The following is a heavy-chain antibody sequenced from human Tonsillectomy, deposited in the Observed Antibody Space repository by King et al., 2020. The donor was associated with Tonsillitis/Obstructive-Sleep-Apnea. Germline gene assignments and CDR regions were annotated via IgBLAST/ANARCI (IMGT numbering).Heavy chain of an antibody. CDR1: GGSISSYY. J-gene: IGHJ5*02. Sequence: QVQLQESGPGLVKPSETLSLTCTVSGGSISSYYWSWIRQPPGKGLEWIGYIYYSGSTNYNPSLKSRVTISVDTSKNQLSLKLSSVTAADTAVYYCARLRPKLERRPNWFDPWGQGTLVTVSS. CDR2: IYYSGST. D-gene: IGHD1-1*01. V-gene: IGHV4-59*08. CDR3: ARLRPKLERRPNWFDP.